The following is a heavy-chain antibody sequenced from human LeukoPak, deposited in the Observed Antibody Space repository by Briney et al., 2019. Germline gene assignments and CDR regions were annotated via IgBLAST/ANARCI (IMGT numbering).Heavy chain of an antibody. D-gene: IGHD5-12*01. CDR2: IKQDGSET. CDR3: ASHVGIVATMKN. V-gene: IGHV3-7*01. CDR1: GFTFSNFW. J-gene: IGHJ4*02. Sequence: PGGSLRLSCTASGFTFSNFWVTWVRQAPGKGLEWVANIKQDGSETYYVDPVKGRFTISRDNAKNSLYLQMSSLRAEDTAVYYCASHVGIVATMKNWGQGTLVTVSS.